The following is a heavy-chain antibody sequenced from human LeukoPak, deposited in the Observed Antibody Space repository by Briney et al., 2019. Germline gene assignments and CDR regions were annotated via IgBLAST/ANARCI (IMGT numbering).Heavy chain of an antibody. J-gene: IGHJ4*02. D-gene: IGHD3-10*01. CDR1: GFTFSSNA. V-gene: IGHV3-23*01. Sequence: PGGSLRLSCAASGFTFSSNAMSWVRQAPGKGLEWVSAISGSGGSTYYADSVKGRFTISRDNSKNTLYLQMNSLRAEDTAVYYCAEDDVLLWFGESQPVFYFDYWGQGTLVTVSS. CDR2: ISGSGGST. CDR3: AEDDVLLWFGESQPVFYFDY.